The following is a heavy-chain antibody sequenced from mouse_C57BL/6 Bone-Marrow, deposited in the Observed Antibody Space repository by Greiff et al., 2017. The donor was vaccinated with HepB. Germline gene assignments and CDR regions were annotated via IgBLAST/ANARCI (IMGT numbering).Heavy chain of an antibody. J-gene: IGHJ4*01. CDR2: FHPYNDDT. D-gene: IGHD2-2*01. CDR3: ARGYGYDENAMDY. Sequence: QVHVKQSGAELVKPGASVKMSCKASGYTFTTYPIEWMKQNHGKSLEWIGNFHPYNDDTKYNEKFKGKATLTVEKSSSTVYLELSRLTSDDSAVYYCARGYGYDENAMDYWGQGTSVTVSS. CDR1: GYTFTTYP. V-gene: IGHV1-47*01.